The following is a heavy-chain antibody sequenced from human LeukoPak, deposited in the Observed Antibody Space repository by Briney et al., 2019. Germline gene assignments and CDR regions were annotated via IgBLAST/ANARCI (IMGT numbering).Heavy chain of an antibody. J-gene: IGHJ4*02. CDR3: ARTGVTGWYFFDF. Sequence: SETLSLTCTVSSGSINSGNWWSWVRQSPGKGLEWIGEIYHSGTTNYNPSLKSRVTISVDKSKNQFSLKLTSVTAADTAVYYCARTGVTGWYFFDFWGQGTLVTVSS. CDR1: SGSINSGNW. V-gene: IGHV4-4*02. CDR2: IYHSGTT. D-gene: IGHD6-19*01.